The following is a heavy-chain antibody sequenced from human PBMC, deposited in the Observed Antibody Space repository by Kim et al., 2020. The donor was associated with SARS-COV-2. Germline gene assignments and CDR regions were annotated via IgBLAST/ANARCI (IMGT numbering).Heavy chain of an antibody. D-gene: IGHD3-10*01. CDR1: GGSISSYY. V-gene: IGHV4-59*08. CDR2: IYYSGNT. CDR3: AKYSSGTYYFWFAP. J-gene: IGHJ5*02. Sequence: SETLSLTCTVSGGSISSYYWSWIRQPPGKGLEWIGYIYYSGNTNSNPSLKSRVTILLATSKNQFSLDLSSVTAADTAGYYVAKYSSGTYYFWFAPWVHGT.